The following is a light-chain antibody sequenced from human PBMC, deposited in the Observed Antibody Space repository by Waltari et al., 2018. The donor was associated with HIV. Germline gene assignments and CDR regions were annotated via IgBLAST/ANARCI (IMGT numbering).Light chain of an antibody. Sequence: EIVLTQSPGTLSLSPGERATLSCRASQSVSNSYLAWYQQKPGQAPRLLIYGTSSRATGIPDRFSGSGSGTDFTLTISRLEPEDFALYYCQQYRGSPGFTFGPGTKVDI. V-gene: IGKV3-20*01. CDR3: QQYRGSPGFT. J-gene: IGKJ3*01. CDR2: GTS. CDR1: QSVSNSY.